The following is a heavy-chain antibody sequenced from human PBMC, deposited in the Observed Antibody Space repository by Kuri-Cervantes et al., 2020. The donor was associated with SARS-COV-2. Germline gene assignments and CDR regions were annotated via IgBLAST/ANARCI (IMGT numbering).Heavy chain of an antibody. Sequence: LSLTCAASGFTFSSYAMHWVRQAPGKGLEWVAVISYDGSNKNYADSVKGRFTISRDNSKNTLYLQMNSLRAEDTAVYYCAKERTSGYSYGWNYYYYGMDVWGQGTTVTVSS. D-gene: IGHD5-18*01. J-gene: IGHJ6*02. CDR1: GFTFSSYA. CDR3: AKERTSGYSYGWNYYYYGMDV. V-gene: IGHV3-30*04. CDR2: ISYDGSNK.